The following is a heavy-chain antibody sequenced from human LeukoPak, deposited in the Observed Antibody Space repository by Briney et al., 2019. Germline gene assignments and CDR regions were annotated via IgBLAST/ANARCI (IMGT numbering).Heavy chain of an antibody. Sequence: GGSLRLSCAASGFTFSSYSMNWVRQAPGKGLEWVSSISSRASHTYYADSVKGRFTISRDNAKNSLYLQMNSLRAEDTAVYYCAELGITMIGGVWGKGTTVTISS. CDR3: AELGITMIGGV. D-gene: IGHD3-10*02. CDR1: GFTFSSYS. V-gene: IGHV3-21*01. CDR2: ISSRASHT. J-gene: IGHJ6*04.